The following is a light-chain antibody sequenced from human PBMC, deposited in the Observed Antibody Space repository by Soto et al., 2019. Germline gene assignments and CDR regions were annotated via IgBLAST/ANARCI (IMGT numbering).Light chain of an antibody. V-gene: IGLV2-14*01. CDR1: SSDVGGYNY. J-gene: IGLJ1*01. CDR3: SSYTSSSLYV. CDR2: DVS. Sequence: QSALTQPASVSGSPGQSITISCTGTSSDVGGYNYFSWYQQHPGKAPKLMIYDVSNRPSGVSNRFSGSKSGNTASLTISGLEAEDEADYYCSSYTSSSLYVFGTGTTVTVL.